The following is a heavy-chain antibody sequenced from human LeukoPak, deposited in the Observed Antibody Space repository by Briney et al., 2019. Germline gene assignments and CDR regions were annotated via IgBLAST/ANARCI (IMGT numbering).Heavy chain of an antibody. CDR2: IKQDGSEK. V-gene: IGHV3-7*01. J-gene: IGHJ4*02. Sequence: PGGSLRLSCAASGFTFSNYWMSWVRQAPGKGLEWVANIKQDGSEKYYVDSVKGRFTISRDNAKNSLYLQMNSLRAEGTAVYYCAKTRGYSGYVDYWGQGTLVTVSS. CDR3: AKTRGYSGYVDY. CDR1: GFTFSNYW. D-gene: IGHD5-12*01.